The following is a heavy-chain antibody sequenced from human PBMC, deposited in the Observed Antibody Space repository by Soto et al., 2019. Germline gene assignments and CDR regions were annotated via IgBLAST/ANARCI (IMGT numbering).Heavy chain of an antibody. CDR1: GDSVSSNSAA. Sequence: SQTLSLTCAISGDSVSSNSAAWSWIRQSPSRGLEWLGRTYYRSKWYNDYAVSVKSRITINPDTSKNQFSLQLNSVTPEDTAVYYCARITFGGVIVMFSYYYYGMDVWGQGTTVTVSS. J-gene: IGHJ6*02. CDR2: TYYRSKWYN. V-gene: IGHV6-1*01. CDR3: ARITFGGVIVMFSYYYYGMDV. D-gene: IGHD3-16*02.